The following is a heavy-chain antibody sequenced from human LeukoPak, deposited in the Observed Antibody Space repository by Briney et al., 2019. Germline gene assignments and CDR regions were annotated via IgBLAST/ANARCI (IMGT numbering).Heavy chain of an antibody. J-gene: IGHJ1*01. Sequence: SETLSLTXSVSGDSVSRSDSYWDWIRQPPGKGLEWIGTIYYSGRTYYSPSLKSRVTLSVDTSSNQFSLNLRSVTAADTAVYYCARRRYYDGSGYLEWGQGTLLSVSS. D-gene: IGHD3-22*01. CDR1: GDSVSRSDSY. CDR2: IYYSGRT. V-gene: IGHV4-39*01. CDR3: ARRRYYDGSGYLE.